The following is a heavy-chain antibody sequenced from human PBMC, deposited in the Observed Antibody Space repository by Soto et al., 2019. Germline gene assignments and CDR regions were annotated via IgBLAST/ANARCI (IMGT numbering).Heavy chain of an antibody. Sequence: HGESLKISCKGSGYNFAGYWIAWVRQMPGKGLELMGIIYPSDSDTRYRPSFQGQVTISADKSISSAYLQWSSLRASDTAMYYCARGGVSTRTFDYLGQLTPVTVSS. J-gene: IGHJ4*02. D-gene: IGHD3-3*01. V-gene: IGHV5-51*01. CDR2: IYPSDSDT. CDR3: ARGGVSTRTFDY. CDR1: GYNFAGYW.